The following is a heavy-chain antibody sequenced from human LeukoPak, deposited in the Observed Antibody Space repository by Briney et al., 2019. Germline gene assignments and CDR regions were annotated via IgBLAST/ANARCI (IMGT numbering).Heavy chain of an antibody. CDR2: INHSGST. CDR3: ARGRVQMATTPFDY. V-gene: IGHV4-34*01. CDR1: GDSITNYY. D-gene: IGHD5-24*01. J-gene: IGHJ4*02. Sequence: SETLSLTCTVSGDSITNYYWSWIRQPPGKGLEWIGAINHSGSTNYNPSPKSRVTISVDTSKNQFSLKLSSVTAADTAVYYCARGRVQMATTPFDYWGQGTLVTVSS.